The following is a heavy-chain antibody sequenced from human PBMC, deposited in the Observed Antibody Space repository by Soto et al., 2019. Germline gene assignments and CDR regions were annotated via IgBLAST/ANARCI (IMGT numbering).Heavy chain of an antibody. Sequence: ASLKVSCKSSGYTFTSYVISWVRQAPGQGLEWMGWISAYNGNTNYAQKLQGRVTMTTDTSTSTAYMELRSLRSDDTAVYYCARCLFGGHRNWLDPWGQGTLVTVSS. J-gene: IGHJ5*02. CDR2: ISAYNGNT. CDR3: ARCLFGGHRNWLDP. V-gene: IGHV1-18*01. CDR1: GYTFTSYV. D-gene: IGHD2-15*01.